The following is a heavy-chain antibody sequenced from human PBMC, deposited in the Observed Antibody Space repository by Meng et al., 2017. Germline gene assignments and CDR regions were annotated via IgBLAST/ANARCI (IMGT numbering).Heavy chain of an antibody. CDR3: ARDILGGAFDI. D-gene: IGHD3-3*02. CDR2: IKEDGGKK. J-gene: IGHJ3*02. V-gene: IGHV3-7*01. CDR1: GFSFSSYW. Sequence: GESLKISCAASGFSFSSYWMSWVRQAPGKGLEWVANIKEDGGKKFYVDSVKGRFTISRDNTNPSLDLHINRVRVEDTAVHYCARDILGGAFDIWGQGTMVTVSS.